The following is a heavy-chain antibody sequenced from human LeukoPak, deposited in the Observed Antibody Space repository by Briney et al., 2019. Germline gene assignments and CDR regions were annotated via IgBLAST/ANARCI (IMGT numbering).Heavy chain of an antibody. D-gene: IGHD4-17*01. Sequence: ASVKVSCKASGYTFTSYAMHWVRQAPGQRLEWMGWINADNGNTKYSQKFQGRVTITRDTSASTAYMELSSLRSEDTAVYYCAREDYGDYGAFDIWGQGTMVTVSS. J-gene: IGHJ3*02. CDR2: INADNGNT. CDR3: AREDYGDYGAFDI. CDR1: GYTFTSYA. V-gene: IGHV1-3*01.